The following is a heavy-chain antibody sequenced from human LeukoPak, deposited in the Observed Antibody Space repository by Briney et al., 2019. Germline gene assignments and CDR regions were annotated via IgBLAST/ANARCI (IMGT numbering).Heavy chain of an antibody. V-gene: IGHV4-31*03. CDR1: AGSISSGGSY. CDR3: ARDRSGYGVFDY. CDR2: IHYSGST. D-gene: IGHD5-12*01. Sequence: PSQTLSLTCTVSAGSISSGGSYWSWIRQHPGKGLEWIGYIHYSGSTYHNPSRKSRVTISADTSKNQFSLKLSSVTAADTAVYYCARDRSGYGVFDYWGQGTLVTVSS. J-gene: IGHJ4*02.